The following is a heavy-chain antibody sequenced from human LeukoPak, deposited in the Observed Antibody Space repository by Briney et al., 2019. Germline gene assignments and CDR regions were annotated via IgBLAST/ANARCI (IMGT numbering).Heavy chain of an antibody. J-gene: IGHJ4*02. CDR2: ISPDGSLT. V-gene: IGHV3-74*01. CDR3: VSDSGTRSGGDS. CDR1: GFSLKTFW. Sequence: LPGGSLRLSCAASGFSLKTFWIHWIRQAPGGRLVWVSRISPDGSLTAYADSVKGRFAISRDNAKNTLYLQMNRLRADDSAIYYCVSDSGTRSGGDSWGQGTLVTVSS. D-gene: IGHD1-26*01.